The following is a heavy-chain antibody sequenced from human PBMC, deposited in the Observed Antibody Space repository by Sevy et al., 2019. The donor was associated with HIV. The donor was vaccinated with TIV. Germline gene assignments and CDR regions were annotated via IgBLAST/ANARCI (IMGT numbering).Heavy chain of an antibody. CDR3: ARVPTYHYGSATYVDY. D-gene: IGHD3-10*01. J-gene: IGHJ4*02. CDR1: GYIFTNSG. Sequence: ASVKVSCKTSGYIFTNSGITWVRQAPGQGLEWMGWIGVYNGNLKYAQKFQDRVTMTTETSTSTASMELTSLRSDDTGVYYCARVPTYHYGSATYVDYWGQGTLVTVSS. V-gene: IGHV1-18*01. CDR2: IGVYNGNL.